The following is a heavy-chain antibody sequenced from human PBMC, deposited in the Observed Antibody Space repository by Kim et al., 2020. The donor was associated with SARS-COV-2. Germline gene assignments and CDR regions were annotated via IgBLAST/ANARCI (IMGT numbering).Heavy chain of an antibody. CDR1: GGSFSGYY. Sequence: SETLSLTCAVYGGSFSGYYWSWIRQPPGKGLEWIGEINHSGSTNYNPSLKSRVTISVDTSKNQFSLKLSSVTAADTAVYYCARGNSGYFTAAMRFDPWGQGTLVTVSS. D-gene: IGHD2-2*01. CDR3: ARGNSGYFTAAMRFDP. CDR2: INHSGST. J-gene: IGHJ5*02. V-gene: IGHV4-34*01.